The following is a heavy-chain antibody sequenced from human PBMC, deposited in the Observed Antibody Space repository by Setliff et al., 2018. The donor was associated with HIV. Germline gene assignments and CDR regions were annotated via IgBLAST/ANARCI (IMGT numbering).Heavy chain of an antibody. CDR3: ARSLVPSGYYYGRHAFDI. Sequence: ETLSLTCSVSGASIRGHYWSWIRQSPGKGLEWIGNIYYSGNANYNPSFKSRVTISVDTSKNQFSLRVNSVTAADTAVYYCARSLVPSGYYYGRHAFDIWGQGTKVTVSS. CDR1: GASIRGHY. V-gene: IGHV4-59*08. D-gene: IGHD3-22*01. CDR2: IYYSGNA. J-gene: IGHJ3*02.